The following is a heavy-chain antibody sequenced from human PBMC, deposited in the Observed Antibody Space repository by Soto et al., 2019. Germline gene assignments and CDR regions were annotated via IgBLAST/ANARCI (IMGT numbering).Heavy chain of an antibody. CDR3: ESVRYYYDSSGQKETHYYYYGMDV. D-gene: IGHD3-22*01. CDR2: ISSSSSYI. CDR1: GCTLSSYS. V-gene: IGHV3-21*01. J-gene: IGHJ6*02. Sequence: PXGSLRLSCAASGCTLSSYSMNWVRQAPGKGLEWVSSISSSSSYIYYADSVKGRFTISRDNAKNSLYLQMNSLRAEDTAVYYCESVRYYYDSSGQKETHYYYYGMDVWGQGTTVTVSS.